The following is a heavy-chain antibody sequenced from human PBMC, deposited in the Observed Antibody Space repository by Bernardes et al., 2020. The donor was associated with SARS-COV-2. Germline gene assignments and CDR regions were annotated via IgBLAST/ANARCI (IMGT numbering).Heavy chain of an antibody. CDR2: ITDNGST. Sequence: SEPLSLTCAVSSGSFSGYYWSWIRQTPGKGLEWIGEITDNGSTKYNPALKSRVSISFDPSKNQFSLKLNSVTAADTAVYYCARGSAAVVSHFMLLFANWYFDLWGRGTLVTVSS. D-gene: IGHD2-15*01. V-gene: IGHV4-34*01. J-gene: IGHJ2*01. CDR1: SGSFSGYY. CDR3: ARGSAAVVSHFMLLFANWYFDL.